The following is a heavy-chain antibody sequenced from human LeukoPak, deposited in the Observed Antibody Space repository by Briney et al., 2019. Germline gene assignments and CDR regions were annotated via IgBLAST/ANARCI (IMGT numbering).Heavy chain of an antibody. CDR1: GGSFSSHY. Sequence: SETLSLTCTVSGGSFSSHYWNWIRQPPGKGLEWIGYIYYSGSTNYNPSLKSRVTISVDTSKNQFSLKLSSVTAADTAVYYCARDDVAAGTLDYWGQGTLVTVSS. V-gene: IGHV4-59*11. CDR3: ARDDVAAGTLDY. D-gene: IGHD6-13*01. J-gene: IGHJ4*02. CDR2: IYYSGST.